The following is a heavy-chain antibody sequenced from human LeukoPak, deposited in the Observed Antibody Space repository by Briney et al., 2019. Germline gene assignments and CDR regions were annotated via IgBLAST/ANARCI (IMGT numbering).Heavy chain of an antibody. V-gene: IGHV4-59*12. CDR1: GGSFSGYY. CDR3: ARVRTYYYYGMDV. CDR2: IYHTGST. Sequence: SETLSLTCAVYGGSFSGYYWSWIRQPPGKALEWIGYIYHTGSTNYNPSLKSRVTISVDTSKNQFSLKLSSVTAADTAVYYCARVRTYYYYGMDVWGQGTTVTVSS. J-gene: IGHJ6*02.